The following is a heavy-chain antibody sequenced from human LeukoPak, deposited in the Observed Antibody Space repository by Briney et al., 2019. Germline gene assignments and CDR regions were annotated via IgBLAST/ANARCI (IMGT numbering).Heavy chain of an antibody. D-gene: IGHD2-2*01. CDR1: GFTVSSSY. V-gene: IGHV3-53*01. J-gene: IGHJ4*02. CDR2: TYADGYT. CDR3: ARGLRHCDRTSCFQPFDC. Sequence: GGSLRLSCAASGFTVSSSYMTWVRQAPGKGLEWVSLTYADGYTFYADSVKGRFTISRDSSKNTLCLQMNSLRAEDTAIYYCARGLRHCDRTSCFQPFDCWGQGTLVTVSS.